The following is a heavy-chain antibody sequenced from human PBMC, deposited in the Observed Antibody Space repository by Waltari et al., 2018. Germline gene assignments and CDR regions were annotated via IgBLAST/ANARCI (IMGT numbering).Heavy chain of an antibody. Sequence: QVQLVQSGAEVKKPGASVKVSCKTSGYTFTAHYIHWVRQAPGQGLEWLGWFDPNSGDINYAQKFQGRVTMTRDTSISTAYVDLSSLRSDDTAVYYCARVGGYSRSAGDYYFDYWGQGTLVTVSS. V-gene: IGHV1-2*02. CDR3: ARVGGYSRSAGDYYFDY. D-gene: IGHD6-13*01. CDR2: FDPNSGDI. J-gene: IGHJ4*02. CDR1: GYTFTAHY.